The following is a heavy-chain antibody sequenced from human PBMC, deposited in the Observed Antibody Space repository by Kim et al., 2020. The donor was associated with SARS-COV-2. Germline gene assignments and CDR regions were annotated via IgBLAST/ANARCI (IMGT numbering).Heavy chain of an antibody. CDR1: GGSISSFH. V-gene: IGHV4-59*13. CDR2: ISNGGVT. D-gene: IGHD3-22*01. J-gene: IGHJ4*02. Sequence: SETLSLTCTVSGGSISSFHWSWIRQPPGKGLEWIGCISNGGVTKYSPSLKSRVTMSVDTSKKQFSLNLSSVTAADTAVYYCARGASCSGNYCPYLDDSPDHFDYWGQGTRLTVSS. CDR3: ARGASCSGNYCPYLDDSPDHFDY.